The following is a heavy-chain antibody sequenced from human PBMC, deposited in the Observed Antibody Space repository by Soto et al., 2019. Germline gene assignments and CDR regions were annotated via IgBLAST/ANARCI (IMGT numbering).Heavy chain of an antibody. CDR1: GGIFSSYA. CDR2: IIPIFGTA. J-gene: IGHJ4*02. CDR3: ARGGSGYAWFNEF. Sequence: SVKVSCKACGGIFSSYAISWVGQAPGQGLEWTGGIIPIFGTANYAQKFQGRVTITADESTNTAYMDLSSLKSEDTAIYYCARGGSGYAWFNEFWGQGTLVTVSS. D-gene: IGHD3-22*01. V-gene: IGHV1-69*13.